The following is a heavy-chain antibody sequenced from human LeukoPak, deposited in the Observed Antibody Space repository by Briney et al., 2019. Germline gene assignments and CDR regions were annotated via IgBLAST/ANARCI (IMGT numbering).Heavy chain of an antibody. Sequence: PGGSLRHSCVAPGFTFRRDSMNRGRQAPGKGLEWVSYISSSSSTVYYADSLKGRFTISRDNAKNSLYLQMDSLRDEDTAVYYCATSRWWGRGTLVTVSS. V-gene: IGHV3-48*02. CDR1: GFTFRRDS. CDR2: ISSSSSTV. CDR3: ATSRW. J-gene: IGHJ4*02. D-gene: IGHD4-23*01.